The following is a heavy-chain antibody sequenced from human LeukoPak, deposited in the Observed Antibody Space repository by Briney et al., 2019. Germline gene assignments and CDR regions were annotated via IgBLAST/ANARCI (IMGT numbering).Heavy chain of an antibody. CDR3: ARHVEPAASYYYMDV. D-gene: IGHD2-2*01. J-gene: IGHJ6*03. CDR2: IYPGDSDT. CDR1: GYSFTSYW. Sequence: GESLKISCKGSGYSFTSYWIGWVRQMPGKGLEWMGIIYPGDSDTRYSPSFQGQVTISADKSISTAYLQWSSLKASDTAMYYCARHVEPAASYYYMDVWGKGTTVIVSS. V-gene: IGHV5-51*01.